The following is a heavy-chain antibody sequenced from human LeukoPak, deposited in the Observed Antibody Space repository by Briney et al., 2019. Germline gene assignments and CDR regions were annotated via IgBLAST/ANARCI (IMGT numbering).Heavy chain of an antibody. CDR3: AREYGSGSYYIHFDY. Sequence: PGGSLRLSCAASGFTFSTYNMNWVRQAPGKGLEWVSSISSSSSYIYYADSVKGRFTISRDNAKNSLYLQMNSLRAEDTAVYYCAREYGSGSYYIHFDYWGQGTLVTVSS. CDR2: ISSSSSYI. V-gene: IGHV3-21*01. D-gene: IGHD3-10*01. J-gene: IGHJ4*02. CDR1: GFTFSTYN.